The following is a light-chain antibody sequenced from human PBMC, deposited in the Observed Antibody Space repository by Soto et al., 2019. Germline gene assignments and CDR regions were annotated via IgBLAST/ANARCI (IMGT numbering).Light chain of an antibody. CDR3: ETWDSNTHV. V-gene: IGLV4-60*02. CDR2: LEGSGSY. Sequence: QLVLTQSSSASASLGSSVKLTCTLSSGHSSYIIAWHQQQPGKPPRYLMKLEGSGSYNKGSGVPDRFSGSSSVADRYLTISNLQFEDEADYYCETWDSNTHVFGGGTKLTVL. J-gene: IGLJ3*02. CDR1: SGHSSYI.